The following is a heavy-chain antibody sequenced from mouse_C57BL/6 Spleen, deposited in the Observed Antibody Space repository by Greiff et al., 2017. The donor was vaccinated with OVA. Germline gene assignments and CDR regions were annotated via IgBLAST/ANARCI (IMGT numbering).Heavy chain of an antibody. J-gene: IGHJ1*03. CDR2: ISNGGGST. Sequence: EVKLVESGGGLVQPGGSLKLSCAASGFTFSDYYMYWVRQTPEKRLEWVAYISNGGGSTYYPDTVKGRFTISRDNAKNTLYLQMSRLKSEDTAMYYCARPTGRYWYFDVWGTGTTVTVSS. D-gene: IGHD4-1*02. CDR1: GFTFSDYY. V-gene: IGHV5-12*01. CDR3: ARPTGRYWYFDV.